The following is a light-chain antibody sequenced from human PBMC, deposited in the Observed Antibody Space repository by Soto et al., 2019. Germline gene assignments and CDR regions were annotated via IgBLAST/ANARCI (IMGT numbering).Light chain of an antibody. CDR3: HRYNAFSQT. V-gene: IGKV1-5*01. J-gene: IGKJ1*01. CDR2: DAS. Sequence: DIQMTQSPSTLSASVGDRVTITCRASQSMNDWLAWYQQKPGQAPKVLIYDASSLQSGVPSRFSGSGSGTEFTLTIDSLQPDDVATYYCHRYNAFSQTFGQGTKVEI. CDR1: QSMNDW.